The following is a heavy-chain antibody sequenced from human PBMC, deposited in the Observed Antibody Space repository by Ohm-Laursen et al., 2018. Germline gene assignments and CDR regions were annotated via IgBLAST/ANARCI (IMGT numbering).Heavy chain of an antibody. V-gene: IGHV2-70*11. CDR2: IDWDDDK. CDR3: ARVYYYDSSGNLYYFDY. D-gene: IGHD3-22*01. J-gene: IGHJ4*02. Sequence: TLSLTCTVSGGSVSSGSYYWSWIRQPPGKALEWLARIDWDDDKYYSTSLKTRLTISKDTSKNQVVLTMTNMDPVDTATYYCARVYYYDSSGNLYYFDYWGQGTLVTVSS. CDR1: GGSVSSGSYY.